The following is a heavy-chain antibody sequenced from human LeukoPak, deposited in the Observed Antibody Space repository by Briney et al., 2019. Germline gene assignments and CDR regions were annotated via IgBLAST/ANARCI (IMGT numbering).Heavy chain of an antibody. CDR3: ARDRGSGYIILHF. D-gene: IGHD5-24*01. J-gene: IGHJ4*02. V-gene: IGHV1-2*02. CDR1: RDSFTIHD. CDR2: MNPTSGDT. Sequence: GASPRASSEESRDSFTIHDTSSGPEAPQQRLGWRAWMNPTSGDTKYAQKFQDRVTMPRDTSISTAYVELSRLTSDDPAVYYCARDRGSGYIILHFWGPGTLVTVPT.